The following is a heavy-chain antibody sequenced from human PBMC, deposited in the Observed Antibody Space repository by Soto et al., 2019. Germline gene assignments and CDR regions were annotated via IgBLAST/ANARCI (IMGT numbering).Heavy chain of an antibody. D-gene: IGHD3-9*01. CDR2: IYYSGST. CDR3: ARLDRYFDILTGYPISVFDI. J-gene: IGHJ3*02. V-gene: IGHV4-39*01. CDR1: GGSISSSSYY. Sequence: SETLSLTCTVSGGSISSSSYYWGWIRQPPGKGLEWIGSIYYSGSTYYNPSLKSRVTISVDTSKNQFSLKLSSVTAADTAVYYCARLDRYFDILTGYPISVFDIWGQGTMVTVSS.